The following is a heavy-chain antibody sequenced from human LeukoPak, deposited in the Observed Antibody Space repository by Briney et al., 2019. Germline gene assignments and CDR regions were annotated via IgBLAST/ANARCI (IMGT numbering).Heavy chain of an antibody. CDR3: ARDGVMGSGYTAMGKNAFDI. J-gene: IGHJ3*02. D-gene: IGHD5-18*01. V-gene: IGHV4-34*01. CDR2: INHSGST. Sequence: KTSETLSLTCAVYGGSFSGYYWSWIRQPPGKGLEWIGEINHSGSTNYNPSLKSRVTISVDTSKNQFSLKLSSVTAADTAVYYCARDGVMGSGYTAMGKNAFDIWGQGTMVTVSS. CDR1: GGSFSGYY.